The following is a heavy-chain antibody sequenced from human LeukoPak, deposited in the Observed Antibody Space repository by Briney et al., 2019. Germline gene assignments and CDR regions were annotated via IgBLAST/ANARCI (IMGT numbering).Heavy chain of an antibody. D-gene: IGHD6-19*01. CDR1: GGSISSSSYY. CDR2: INYSGST. V-gene: IGHV4-39*02. Sequence: SETLSLTCAASGGSISSSSYYWGWIRQPPGKGLEWIGSINYSGSTYYNPSLKSRVTISVDTSKNQFSLKLSSVTAADTAVYYCARDSGWYREKNFDYWGQGTLVTVSS. CDR3: ARDSGWYREKNFDY. J-gene: IGHJ4*02.